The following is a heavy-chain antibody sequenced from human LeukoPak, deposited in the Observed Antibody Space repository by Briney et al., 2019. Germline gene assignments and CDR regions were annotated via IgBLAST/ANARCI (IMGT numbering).Heavy chain of an antibody. CDR1: GFTFTSSS. J-gene: IGHJ4*02. CDR3: AREGGYCRGGSCRFFDY. D-gene: IGHD2-15*01. V-gene: IGHV3-21*06. Sequence: GGSLRLSCAASGFTFTSSSMNWVRQAPGKGLEFVSSISPSSSYIYYADSVKGRFTISRDEAKNSLFLQMNSLRAEDTAVYYCAREGGYCRGGSCRFFDYWGQGTLVTVSS. CDR2: ISPSSSYI.